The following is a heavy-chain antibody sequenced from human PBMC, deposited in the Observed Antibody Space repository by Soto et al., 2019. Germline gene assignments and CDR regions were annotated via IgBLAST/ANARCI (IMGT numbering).Heavy chain of an antibody. CDR1: GGSISSYY. CDR2: IYYSGST. CDR3: ARGYCTNGVCPTDFDY. V-gene: IGHV4-59*08. Sequence: SETLSLTCTVSGGSISSYYWSWIRQPPGKGLEWIGYIYYSGSTNYNPSLKSRVTISVDTSKNQFSLKLSSVTAADTAVYYCARGYCTNGVCPTDFDYWGQGTLVTVSS. J-gene: IGHJ4*02. D-gene: IGHD2-8*01.